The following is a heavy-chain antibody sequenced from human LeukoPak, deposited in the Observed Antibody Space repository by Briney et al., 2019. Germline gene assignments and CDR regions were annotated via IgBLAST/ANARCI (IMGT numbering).Heavy chain of an antibody. D-gene: IGHD3-10*01. CDR3: ARQGLWFGETPDY. CDR1: GGSISSYY. CDR2: IFYSGTT. J-gene: IGHJ4*02. Sequence: SETLSLTCTVSGGSISSYYWTWIRQPPGTGLEWIGYIFYSGTTNYNPSLKSRASISVDTSKNQFSLNLSSVTAADTAVYYCARQGLWFGETPDYWGQGILVTVSS. V-gene: IGHV4-59*08.